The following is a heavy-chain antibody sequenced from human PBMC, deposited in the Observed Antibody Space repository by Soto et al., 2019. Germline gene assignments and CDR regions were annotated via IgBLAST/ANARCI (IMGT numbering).Heavy chain of an antibody. CDR2: INPNSGGT. CDR3: ARGRRDGYNPLGYFDL. CDR1: GYTFTGYY. D-gene: IGHD5-12*01. J-gene: IGHJ2*01. V-gene: IGHV1-2*04. Sequence: ASVKVSCKASGYTFTGYYMHWVRQAPGQGLEWMGWINPNSGGTNYAQKFQGWVTMTRDTSISTAYMELSRLRSDDTAVYYCARGRRDGYNPLGYFDLWGRGTLVTVSS.